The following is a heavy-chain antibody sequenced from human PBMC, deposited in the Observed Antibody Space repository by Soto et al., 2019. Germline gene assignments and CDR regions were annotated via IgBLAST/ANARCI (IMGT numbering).Heavy chain of an antibody. J-gene: IGHJ3*02. CDR3: AKGVPSPTQHAFDI. Sequence: GGSLRLSCAASGFSFSSYDMHWVRQAPGKGLEWVAMISYDGSDKYFSDSVKGRLTISRGNSKNTVSLEMNSLRTKDTAAYYCAKGVPSPTQHAFDIWGQGTMVTVSS. CDR2: ISYDGSDK. CDR1: GFSFSSYD. V-gene: IGHV3-30*18.